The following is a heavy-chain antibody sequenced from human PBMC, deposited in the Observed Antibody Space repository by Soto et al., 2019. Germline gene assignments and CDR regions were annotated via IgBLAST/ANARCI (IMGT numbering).Heavy chain of an antibody. D-gene: IGHD6-13*01. J-gene: IGHJ4*02. CDR2: ITDSGDET. V-gene: IGHV3-23*04. Sequence: VQLVESGGGLVYPGGSLTLSCVGSGFSFSDHSMNWVRRAPGKGLQWVSSITDSGDETYYSDSVKGRFTISRDNPKNTVFLHLNSLRAADTARYYCAKDAAGRVAARFDHWGQGSLVTVSS. CDR1: GFSFSDHS. CDR3: AKDAAGRVAARFDH.